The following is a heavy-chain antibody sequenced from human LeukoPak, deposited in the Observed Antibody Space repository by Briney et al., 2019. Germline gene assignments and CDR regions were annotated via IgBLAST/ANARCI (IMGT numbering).Heavy chain of an antibody. Sequence: GGSLRLSCAASGFTFSSYWMSWVRQAPGKGLEWVAAIKKDESDKHYVDSVEGRFTISRDNAKNSLYLQMNSLRVEETGVYYCARDSTLFCSGGTCYWGFDSWGQGTQVTVSS. CDR1: GFTFSSYW. V-gene: IGHV3-7*01. J-gene: IGHJ4*02. CDR3: ARDSTLFCSGGTCYWGFDS. CDR2: IKKDESDK. D-gene: IGHD2-15*01.